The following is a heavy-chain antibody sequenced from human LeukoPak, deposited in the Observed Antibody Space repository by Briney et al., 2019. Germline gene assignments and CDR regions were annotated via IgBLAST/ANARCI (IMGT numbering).Heavy chain of an antibody. Sequence: GGSLRLSCAASGFTFSTYAMHWVRQAPGKGLEWVAVMSYDGNIIYYVDSVKGRFSISRDNSKSTLYLQMNILRAEDTAVYYCARDLRKFRYFDYWGQRTLVTVSS. CDR1: GFTFSTYA. D-gene: IGHD3-3*01. J-gene: IGHJ4*02. V-gene: IGHV3-30*04. CDR2: MSYDGNII. CDR3: ARDLRKFRYFDY.